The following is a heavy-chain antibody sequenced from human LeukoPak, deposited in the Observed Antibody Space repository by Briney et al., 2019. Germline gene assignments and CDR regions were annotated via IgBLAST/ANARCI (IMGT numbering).Heavy chain of an antibody. CDR1: GFTFSSYP. Sequence: GGSLRLSCAASGFTFSSYPMHWVRHAPGKGLEWLAVISSDGGTKYYADSVRGRFTVSRGNSQNTLSLQMNSLRPEDTAVFYCARKSSSSWYGGGWAYWGQGILVTVSS. J-gene: IGHJ4*02. D-gene: IGHD6-13*01. CDR2: ISSDGGTK. V-gene: IGHV3-30-3*01. CDR3: ARKSSSSWYGGGWAY.